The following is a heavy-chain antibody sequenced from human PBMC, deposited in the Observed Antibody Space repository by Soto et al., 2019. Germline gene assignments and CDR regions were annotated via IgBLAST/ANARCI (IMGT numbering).Heavy chain of an antibody. Sequence: QVHLVQSGAEVKKPGASVKVSCKGSGYTFTSYGITWLRQAPGQGLEWMGWISAHNGNTDYAQKLQGRVNVTRDTSTRTAYMELMSRRSDDTAVYYCARGRYGEYWGQGALVTVSS. V-gene: IGHV1-18*01. J-gene: IGHJ4*02. CDR3: ARGRYGEY. CDR1: GYTFTSYG. CDR2: ISAHNGNT. D-gene: IGHD3-10*01.